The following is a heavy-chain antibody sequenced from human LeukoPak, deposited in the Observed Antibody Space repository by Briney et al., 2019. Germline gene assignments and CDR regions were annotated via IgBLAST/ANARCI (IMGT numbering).Heavy chain of an antibody. CDR1: GFTFSSYS. Sequence: GGSLRLSCAASGFTFSSYSMNWVRQAPGKGLEWVSSISSSSSYIYYADSVKGRFTISRDNAKNSLYLQMNSLRAEDTAVYYCARDQRTVGATTCDFDYWGQGTLVTVSS. J-gene: IGHJ4*02. V-gene: IGHV3-21*01. D-gene: IGHD1-26*01. CDR2: ISSSSSYI. CDR3: ARDQRTVGATTCDFDY.